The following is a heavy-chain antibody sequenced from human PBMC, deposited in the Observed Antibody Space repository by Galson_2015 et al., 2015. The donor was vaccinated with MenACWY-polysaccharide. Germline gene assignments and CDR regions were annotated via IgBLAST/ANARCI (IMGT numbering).Heavy chain of an antibody. CDR1: GFTFSSYS. CDR2: ITSTSSYI. CDR3: ARPSNPGYSSGLTHAFDI. J-gene: IGHJ3*02. V-gene: IGHV3-21*01. D-gene: IGHD6-19*01. Sequence: SLRLSCAASGFTFSSYSMNWVRQPPGKGLEWVSSITSTSSYIYYADSVKGRFTISRDNAKNSPYLQMNSLRAEDTAVYYCARPSNPGYSSGLTHAFDIWGQGTMVTVSS.